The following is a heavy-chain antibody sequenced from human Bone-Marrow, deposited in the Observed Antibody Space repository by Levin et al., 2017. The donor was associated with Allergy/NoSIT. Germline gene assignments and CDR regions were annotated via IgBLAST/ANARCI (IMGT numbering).Heavy chain of an antibody. J-gene: IGHJ4*02. Sequence: SVKVSCKASGGTFSSYAISWVRQAPGQGLEWMGGIIPIFGTANYAQKFQGRVTITADESKSTAYMELSSLRSEDTAVYYCARFGGDYVWGPTSKKYYFDYWGQGTLVTVSS. D-gene: IGHD4-17*01. CDR3: ARFGGDYVWGPTSKKYYFDY. CDR2: IIPIFGTA. CDR1: GGTFSSYA. V-gene: IGHV1-69*13.